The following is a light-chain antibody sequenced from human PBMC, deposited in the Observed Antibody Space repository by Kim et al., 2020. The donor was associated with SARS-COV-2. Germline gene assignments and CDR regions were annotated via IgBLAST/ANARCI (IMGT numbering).Light chain of an antibody. J-gene: IGKJ2*02. Sequence: DLQMTQSPSTLSASVGDRVTITCRASQSVSTSLAWYQQKPGKAPRLLIFDASVLKSGVPSRFSGGASGTEFTLTVSSVQPDDFATYYCQQYSSFLCTFGQGTKLEI. CDR1: QSVSTS. CDR3: QQYSSFLCT. V-gene: IGKV1-5*01. CDR2: DAS.